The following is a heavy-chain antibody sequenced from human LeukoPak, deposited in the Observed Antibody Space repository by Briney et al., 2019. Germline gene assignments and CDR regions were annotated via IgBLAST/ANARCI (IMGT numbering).Heavy chain of an antibody. V-gene: IGHV4-59*12. CDR2: IYYSGST. CDR1: GGSISCFY. Sequence: WETLSLICSVCGGSISCFYWRGLRHPRGEGVEWIGYIYYSGSTNYNPSLKRRVTISVDTSKNQFSLKLSSVTAADTAVYYCARELRYNWIQGAASDNWFDPWGQRTLVTVSS. J-gene: IGHJ5*02. CDR3: ARELRYNWIQGAASDNWFDP. D-gene: IGHD1-20*01.